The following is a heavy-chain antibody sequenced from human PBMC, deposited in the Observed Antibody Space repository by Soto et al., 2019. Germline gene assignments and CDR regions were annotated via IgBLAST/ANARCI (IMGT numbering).Heavy chain of an antibody. V-gene: IGHV4-34*01. Sequence: QVRVQQWGAGLLKPSETLSLTCAVYGGSFSGYYWTWIRQTPGKGLEWIGEISHSGTTNYKPSLKSRVTISADPSKKQFSLNLTSVTAADSGVYYCARGECSSVYCFTRWALDIWGQGTVVTVSS. D-gene: IGHD2-2*01. CDR2: ISHSGTT. CDR1: GGSFSGYY. CDR3: ARGECSSVYCFTRWALDI. J-gene: IGHJ3*02.